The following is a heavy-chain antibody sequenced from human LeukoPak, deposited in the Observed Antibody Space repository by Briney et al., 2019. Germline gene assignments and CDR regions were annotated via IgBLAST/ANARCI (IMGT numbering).Heavy chain of an antibody. D-gene: IGHD5-24*01. CDR1: GGSISRYY. J-gene: IGHJ6*02. CDR2: IYYSGRT. V-gene: IGHV4-59*08. Sequence: SETLSLTCTVSGGSISRYYWSWIRQTPGKGLEWLGYIYYSGRTNYNPSLRSRISISLAASNNEFSLKLSSLTAADTAVYYCARHLEMATITEYYYGMDVWGQGTTVVVSS. CDR3: ARHLEMATITEYYYGMDV.